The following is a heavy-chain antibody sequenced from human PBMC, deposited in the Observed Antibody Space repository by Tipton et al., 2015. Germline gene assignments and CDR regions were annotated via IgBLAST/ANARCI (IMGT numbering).Heavy chain of an antibody. Sequence: SLRLSCAASRFTFSSYWMSWVRQAPGKGLEWVANIKQDGSEKYYVDSVKGRFTISRDNAKNSLYLQMNSLRAEDSAVYYCARERLVVVAAKYYYFDMDVWGQGTTVTVSS. D-gene: IGHD2-15*01. V-gene: IGHV3-7*01. CDR1: RFTFSSYW. CDR3: ARERLVVVAAKYYYFDMDV. J-gene: IGHJ6*02. CDR2: IKQDGSEK.